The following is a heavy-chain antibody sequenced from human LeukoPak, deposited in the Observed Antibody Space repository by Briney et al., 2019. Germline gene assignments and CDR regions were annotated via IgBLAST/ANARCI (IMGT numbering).Heavy chain of an antibody. CDR3: AKALTYYYYMDV. CDR2: IRYDGSNK. V-gene: IGHV3-30*02. Sequence: GGSLRLSCAASGFTFSSYGMHWVRQAPGKGLEWVAFIRYDGSNKYYADSEKGRFTISRDDSKNTLYLQMNSLRAEDTAVYYCAKALTYYYYMDVWGKGITVTVSS. J-gene: IGHJ6*03. CDR1: GFTFSSYG.